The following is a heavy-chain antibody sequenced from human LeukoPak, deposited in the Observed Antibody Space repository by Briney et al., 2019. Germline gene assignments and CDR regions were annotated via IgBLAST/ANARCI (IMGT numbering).Heavy chain of an antibody. J-gene: IGHJ3*02. CDR2: INPSGGST. CDR1: GYTFTSYY. Sequence: GASVKVSCKASGYTFTSYYMHWVRQAPGQGLEWMGIINPSGGSTSYAQKFQGRVTMTRDMSTSTVYMELSSLRSEDTAVYYCARDTPDPNSGSYSFAFDIWGQGTMVTVSS. V-gene: IGHV1-46*01. CDR3: ARDTPDPNSGSYSFAFDI. D-gene: IGHD1-26*01.